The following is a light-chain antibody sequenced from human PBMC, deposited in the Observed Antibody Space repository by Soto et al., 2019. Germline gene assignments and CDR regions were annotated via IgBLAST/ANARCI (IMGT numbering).Light chain of an antibody. CDR3: GAWEGSLNNVL. V-gene: IGLV1-44*01. CDR2: GNS. J-gene: IGLJ2*01. Sequence: QSVLTQPPSASGTPGQWVTISCSGSGSSIGTNTVNWYRQLPGTAPKLLIYGNSQRPSGVPYRFSGSKSGTTASLAISGLQAEDEAEYYCGAWEGSLNNVLFGGGTKLTVL. CDR1: GSSIGTNT.